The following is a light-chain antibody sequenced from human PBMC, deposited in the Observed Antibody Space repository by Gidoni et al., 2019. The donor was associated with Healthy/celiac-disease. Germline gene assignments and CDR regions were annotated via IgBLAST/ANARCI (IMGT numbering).Light chain of an antibody. J-gene: IGLJ1*01. CDR3: SSYTSSSTPYV. V-gene: IGLV2-14*03. CDR1: SSDVGGYNY. Sequence: QSALTQPASVSGSPGQSITISCTGTSSDVGGYNYVSWYQQHPGTAPKLMIYDVSNRPSGVSNRFSGSKSGNTASLTISGLQAEDEADYYCSSYTSSSTPYVFGTGTKVTV. CDR2: DVS.